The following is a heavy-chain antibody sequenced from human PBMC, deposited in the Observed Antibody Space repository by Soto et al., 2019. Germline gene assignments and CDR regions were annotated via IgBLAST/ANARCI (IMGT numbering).Heavy chain of an antibody. Sequence: EVQLVESGGGLVQPGRSLRLSCAASGFTFDDYAMHWVRQAPGKGLEWVSGISWNSGSIGYADSVKGRFTISRDNAKNSLYLQMNSLRAEDTAVYYCASNMWELLRGAFDIWGQGTMVTVSS. CDR2: ISWNSGSI. CDR1: GFTFDDYA. CDR3: ASNMWELLRGAFDI. V-gene: IGHV3-9*01. J-gene: IGHJ3*02. D-gene: IGHD1-26*01.